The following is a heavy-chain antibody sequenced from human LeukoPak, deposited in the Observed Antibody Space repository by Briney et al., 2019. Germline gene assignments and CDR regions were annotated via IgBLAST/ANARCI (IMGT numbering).Heavy chain of an antibody. Sequence: PGGSLRLSCAASGFTFSAYHINWVRQAPGKGLEWISYISTTGTTIHYADSVKGRFTISRDNSKNTLYLQMNSLRAEDTAVYYCARDYYYDSSGYYYVDHWGQGTLVTVSS. CDR3: ARDYYYDSSGYYYVDH. J-gene: IGHJ4*02. D-gene: IGHD3-22*01. V-gene: IGHV3-48*01. CDR1: GFTFSAYH. CDR2: ISTTGTTI.